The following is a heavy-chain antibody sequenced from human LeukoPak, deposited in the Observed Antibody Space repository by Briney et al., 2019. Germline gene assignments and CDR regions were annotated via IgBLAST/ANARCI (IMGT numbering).Heavy chain of an antibody. CDR1: GFSLSTSGVG. CDR2: IYWDDDK. CDR3: AHSIWAPVRGVSYLFVYFDQ. D-gene: IGHD3-10*01. V-gene: IGHV2-5*02. Sequence: SGPTLVKPTQTLTLTFTFSGFSLSTSGVGVGWIRQPPGKALEWLAIIYWDDDKRYSPSLRSRLTVTKDTSKNQVVLTMTNMDPVDTATYYCAHSIWAPVRGVSYLFVYFDQWGQGTLVTVSS. J-gene: IGHJ4*02.